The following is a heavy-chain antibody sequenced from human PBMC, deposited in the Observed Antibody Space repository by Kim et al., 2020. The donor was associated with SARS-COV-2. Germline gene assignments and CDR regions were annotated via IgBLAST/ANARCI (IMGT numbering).Heavy chain of an antibody. CDR3: ARGSSGYRATLDY. J-gene: IGHJ4*02. CDR2: IFYTGIT. Sequence: SETLSLTCTVSGGSISSYYWSWIRQPPGKGPEWIGYIFYTGITTYNPSLKSRVTISVDASKNQFSLKLSSLTASDTAVYYCARGSSGYRATLDYWGQGTLVTVSS. D-gene: IGHD2-2*02. CDR1: GGSISSYY. V-gene: IGHV4-59*01.